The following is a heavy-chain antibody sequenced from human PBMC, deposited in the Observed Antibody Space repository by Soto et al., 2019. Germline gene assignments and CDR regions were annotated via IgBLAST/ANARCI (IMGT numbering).Heavy chain of an antibody. V-gene: IGHV3-49*03. Sequence: GGSLRLSCTASGFTFGDYAMSWFRQAPGKGLEWVGFIRSKAYGGTTEYAASVKGRFTISRDDSKSIAYLQMNSLKTEDTAVYYCTRLMEGDLTNYYYYMDVWGKGTTVTVSS. CDR3: TRLMEGDLTNYYYYMDV. CDR1: GFTFGDYA. CDR2: IRSKAYGGTT. D-gene: IGHD2-21*02. J-gene: IGHJ6*03.